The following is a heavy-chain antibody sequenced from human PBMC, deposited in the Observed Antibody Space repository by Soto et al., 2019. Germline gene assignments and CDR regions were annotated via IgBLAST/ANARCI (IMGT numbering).Heavy chain of an antibody. CDR3: ARSIHDFWSGYPQGFFDY. Sequence: GGSLRLSCAASGFTFSTSAMHWVRQAPGKGLEYVSAISSNGGNTFYADSVQGRFTISRDNSKNTLYLQVGSLRAEDMAVYYCARSIHDFWSGYPQGFFDYWGQGTLVTVSS. J-gene: IGHJ4*02. D-gene: IGHD3-3*01. CDR2: ISSNGGNT. CDR1: GFTFSTSA. V-gene: IGHV3-64*02.